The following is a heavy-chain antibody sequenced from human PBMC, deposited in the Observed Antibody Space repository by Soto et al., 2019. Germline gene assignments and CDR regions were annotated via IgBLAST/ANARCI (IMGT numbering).Heavy chain of an antibody. J-gene: IGHJ6*02. Sequence: GGSLRLACAASGFTFSSYAMHWVRQAPGKGLEWVAVISYDGSNKYYADSVKGRFTIYRDNSKNTLYLQMNSLRAEDTAGYYCARDGLQQLAGSRQRGGYYYYYGMDVWGQGTTVTVSS. V-gene: IGHV3-30-3*01. CDR1: GFTFSSYA. D-gene: IGHD6-13*01. CDR3: ARDGLQQLAGSRQRGGYYYYYGMDV. CDR2: ISYDGSNK.